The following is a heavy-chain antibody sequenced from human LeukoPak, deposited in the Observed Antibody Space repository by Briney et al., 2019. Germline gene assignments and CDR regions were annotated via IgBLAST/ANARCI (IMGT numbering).Heavy chain of an antibody. CDR2: ISSSGSTI. V-gene: IGHV3-11*01. CDR1: GFTFSDYY. Sequence: PGGSLRLSCAASGFTFSDYYMIWIRQAPGKGLEWVSYISSSGSTIYYADSVKGRFTISRDNAKNSLYLQMNSLRAEDTAVYYCARDSAHDYSNYIDYYYGMDVWGQGTTVTVSS. J-gene: IGHJ6*02. D-gene: IGHD4-11*01. CDR3: ARDSAHDYSNYIDYYYGMDV.